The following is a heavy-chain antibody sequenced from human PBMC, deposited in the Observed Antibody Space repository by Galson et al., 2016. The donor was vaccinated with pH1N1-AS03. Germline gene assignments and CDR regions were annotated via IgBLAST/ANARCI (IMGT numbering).Heavy chain of an antibody. CDR2: INTGNGNT. CDR1: GYRFNIYD. V-gene: IGHV1-3*04. J-gene: IGHJ4*02. Sequence: SVKVSCKASGYRFNIYDMHWVRQAPGQRPEWMGWINTGNGNTKYSQKFQGRITITRDTSASTAYMELSSLKFEDTAVYYCTRIRDGTAVAGAAWLHWGQGTLVTVSS. CDR3: TRIRDGTAVAGAAWLH. D-gene: IGHD6-19*01.